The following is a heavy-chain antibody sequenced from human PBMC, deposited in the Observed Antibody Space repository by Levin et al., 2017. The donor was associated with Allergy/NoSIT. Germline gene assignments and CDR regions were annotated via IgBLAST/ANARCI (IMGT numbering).Heavy chain of an antibody. D-gene: IGHD3-3*01. Sequence: GGSLRLPCAASGFTFSSYSMNWVRQAPGKGLEWVSSISSSSSYIYYADSVKGRFPIPRDNAKNSLYLQMNSLRAEDTAVYYCARGRPDHYEFWSGDYGGYWGQGTLVTVSS. V-gene: IGHV3-21*01. J-gene: IGHJ4*02. CDR2: ISSSSSYI. CDR1: GFTFSSYS. CDR3: ARGRPDHYEFWSGDYGGY.